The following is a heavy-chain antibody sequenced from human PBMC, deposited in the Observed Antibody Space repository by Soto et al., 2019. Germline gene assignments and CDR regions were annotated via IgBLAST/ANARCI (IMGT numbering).Heavy chain of an antibody. V-gene: IGHV1-18*01. CDR3: ARGRYGDY. D-gene: IGHD1-1*01. J-gene: IGHJ4*02. Sequence: QVHLVQSGAEVKKPGASVKVSCKGSGYDFTTYGITWVRQAPGQGLEWMAWISAHNGNTDYAQKLQGRLTVTRDTSTSTAYMELRSLRSDDTVMYYCARGRYGDYWGQGALVTVSS. CDR2: ISAHNGNT. CDR1: GYDFTTYG.